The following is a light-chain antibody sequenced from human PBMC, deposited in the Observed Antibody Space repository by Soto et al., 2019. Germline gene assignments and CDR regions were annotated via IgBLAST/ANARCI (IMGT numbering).Light chain of an antibody. CDR1: QSVSNDF. Sequence: EIVLTQSPGILSLSPGERATLSCRASQSVSNDFLAWYQQKPGQAPRLLIYGASTRATDVPDRFSGSGSGADSTLSISRLEPEDFAVYYCQQYGSSPPRTFGQGTKVEMK. CDR3: QQYGSSPPRT. CDR2: GAS. J-gene: IGKJ1*01. V-gene: IGKV3-20*01.